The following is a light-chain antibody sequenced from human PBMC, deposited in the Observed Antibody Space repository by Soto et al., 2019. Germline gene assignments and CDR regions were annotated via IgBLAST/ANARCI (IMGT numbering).Light chain of an antibody. CDR2: DNN. V-gene: IGLV1-51*01. J-gene: IGLJ2*01. Sequence: QSVLTQPPSVSAAPGQKVSISCSGSSSNIGDNYVSWYQQFPGTAPTLLIYDNNKRPSGIPDRFSGSASGTSATLGITGLQTGDEADYYCGTWDTSLSAGVFGGGTKLTVL. CDR3: GTWDTSLSAGV. CDR1: SSNIGDNY.